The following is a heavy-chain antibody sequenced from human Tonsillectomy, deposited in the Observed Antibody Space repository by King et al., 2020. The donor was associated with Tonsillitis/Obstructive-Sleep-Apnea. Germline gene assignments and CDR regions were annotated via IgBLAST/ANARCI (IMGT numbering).Heavy chain of an antibody. J-gene: IGHJ2*01. V-gene: IGHV3-21*01. CDR2: ITRSSNYQ. D-gene: IGHD4-23*01. Sequence: VQLVESGGGLVKPGGSLRLSCSASGFTFSSHNMNWVRQAPGKGFEWVSSITRSSNYQYYADSGKGRFTISRDKAKNSLYLQMTSLRAEDTAVYYCARDLRPVVTPVAYFDLWGRGTLVTVSS. CDR3: ARDLRPVVTPVAYFDL. CDR1: GFTFSSHN.